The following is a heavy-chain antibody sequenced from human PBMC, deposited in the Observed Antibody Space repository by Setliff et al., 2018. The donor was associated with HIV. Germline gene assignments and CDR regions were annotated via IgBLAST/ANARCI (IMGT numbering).Heavy chain of an antibody. V-gene: IGHV3-13*01. D-gene: IGHD2-21*02. CDR2: IGTGGDT. Sequence: GGSLRLSCATSGFAFSDYDFHWVRQVTGEGLEWVSAIGTGGDTYYADSVKGRFTISRENAKNSLYLQMNGLRAEDTAVYYCARGAGVTAINKAFDIWGQGTMVTVS. CDR1: GFAFSDYD. J-gene: IGHJ3*02. CDR3: ARGAGVTAINKAFDI.